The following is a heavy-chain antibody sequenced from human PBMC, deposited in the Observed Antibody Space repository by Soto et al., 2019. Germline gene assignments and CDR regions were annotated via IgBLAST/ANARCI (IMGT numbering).Heavy chain of an antibody. Sequence: QVQLQESGPGLVKPSGTLSLTCAVSGGSISSSNWWSWVRQPPGKGLEWIGEIYHSGSTNYNPSLKRRVTISVDKPKTQFSLKLSSVTAADTAVYYWARVPGTGFLEWLHNWGQGTLVTVSS. CDR1: GGSISSSNW. CDR2: IYHSGST. CDR3: ARVPGTGFLEWLHN. V-gene: IGHV4-4*02. J-gene: IGHJ4*02. D-gene: IGHD3-3*01.